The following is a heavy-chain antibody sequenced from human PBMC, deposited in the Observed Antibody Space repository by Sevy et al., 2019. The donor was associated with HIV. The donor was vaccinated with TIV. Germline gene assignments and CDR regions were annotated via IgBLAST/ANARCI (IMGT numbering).Heavy chain of an antibody. Sequence: GGSLRLSCVASGSNFNIYSMSWVRQAPGKGLEWVSTLSFGCGRINHADSVQGRFTMSRDDSKKTVYLEMNSLRAEDTAVYYCAREGCTRPHDHWGQGTLVTVSS. J-gene: IGHJ4*02. V-gene: IGHV3-23*01. D-gene: IGHD2-8*01. CDR2: LSFGCGRI. CDR1: GSNFNIYS. CDR3: AREGCTRPHDH.